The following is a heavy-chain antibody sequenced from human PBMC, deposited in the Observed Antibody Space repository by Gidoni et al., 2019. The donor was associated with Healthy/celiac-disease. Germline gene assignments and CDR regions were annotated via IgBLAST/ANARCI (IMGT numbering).Heavy chain of an antibody. CDR1: RGTFSSYA. V-gene: IGHV1-69*01. CDR3: ARRPEGVVVPAAGWFDP. D-gene: IGHD2-2*01. CDR2: IIPVFGTA. Sequence: QVQPVQSGAEVKKPGSSVTVSCTASRGTFSSYAIRWVRQVPGQGLAWMGGIIPVFGTANYAQKFRGRVTIAADESTSTAYMELSRLGAEDTAVYDCARRPEGVVVPAAGWFDPWGQGTLVTVSS. J-gene: IGHJ5*02.